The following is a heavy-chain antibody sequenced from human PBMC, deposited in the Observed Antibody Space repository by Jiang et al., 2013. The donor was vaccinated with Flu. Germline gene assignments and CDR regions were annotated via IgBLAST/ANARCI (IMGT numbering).Heavy chain of an antibody. Sequence: ETLSLTCTVSGGSISSYYWSWIRQPPGKGLEWIGYIYYSGSTNYNPSLKSRVTISVDTSKNQFSLKLSSVTAADTAVYYCARDSGPAVTTGVGPWGQGTLVTVSS. D-gene: IGHD4-17*01. V-gene: IGHV4-59*01. J-gene: IGHJ5*02. CDR2: IYYSGST. CDR1: GGSISSYY. CDR3: ARDSGPAVTTGVGP.